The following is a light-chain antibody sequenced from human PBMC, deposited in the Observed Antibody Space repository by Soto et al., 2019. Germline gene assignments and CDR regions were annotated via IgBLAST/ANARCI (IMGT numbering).Light chain of an antibody. J-gene: IGKJ1*01. CDR2: GAS. CDR3: QQYGRTSWT. CDR1: QSVSTNF. V-gene: IGKV3-20*01. Sequence: SVLTQSPGTLSLSPGEGATLSCRASQSVSTNFFAWYQQKPGQAPRLLIYGASTRATGIPDRFSGSGSGTDFTLTISRLEPEDFAVYYCQQYGRTSWTFGQGTKVEIK.